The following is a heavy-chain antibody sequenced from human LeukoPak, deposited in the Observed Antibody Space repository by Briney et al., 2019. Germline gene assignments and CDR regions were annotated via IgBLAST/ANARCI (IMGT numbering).Heavy chain of an antibody. D-gene: IGHD5-18*01. Sequence: GRSLRLSCAASGFTFSNYAIHWVRQAPGKGLEWVSSISDSGVSTYYAESVKGRFTISRDNSKNTLYLQMNSLRAEDTAVYYCAKRTAMVLDYWGQGTLVTVSS. V-gene: IGHV3-23*01. CDR3: AKRTAMVLDY. CDR2: ISDSGVST. J-gene: IGHJ4*02. CDR1: GFTFSNYA.